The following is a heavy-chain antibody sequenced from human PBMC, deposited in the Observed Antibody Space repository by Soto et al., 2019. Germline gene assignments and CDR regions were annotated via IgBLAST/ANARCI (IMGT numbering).Heavy chain of an antibody. CDR3: FSGVTSSAFDI. Sequence: SVKVSCKASGGTVSSYTISLVRQAPVQVLEWIVRIIPILVIANYGQKFQGRFTITSYKSTITSYIELIILISEETAVYYCFSGVTSSAFDIWGQGTMVTVSS. J-gene: IGHJ3*02. CDR1: GGTVSSYT. CDR2: IIPILVIA. D-gene: IGHD4-17*01. V-gene: IGHV1-69*02.